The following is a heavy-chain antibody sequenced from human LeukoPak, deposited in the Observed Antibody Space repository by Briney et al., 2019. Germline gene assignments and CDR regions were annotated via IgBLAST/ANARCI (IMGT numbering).Heavy chain of an antibody. Sequence: GSLRLSCAASGFTFSDYYMSWMRQAAGKGLEWVSYISSSTSYRNYADSVKGRFTISRENAKNSLYLQMNSLRAEDTALYYCARGIEATRRSAGTCNYFDYWGQGTPVTVSS. D-gene: IGHD5-12*01. J-gene: IGHJ4*02. CDR2: ISSSTSYR. CDR1: GFTFSDYY. CDR3: ARGIEATRRSAGTCNYFDY. V-gene: IGHV3-11*06.